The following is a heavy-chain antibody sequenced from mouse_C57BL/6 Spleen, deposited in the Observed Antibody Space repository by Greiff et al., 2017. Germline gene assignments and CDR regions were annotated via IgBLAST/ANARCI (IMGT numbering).Heavy chain of an antibody. Sequence: EVKVEESGGGLVKPGGSLKLSCAASGFTFSDYGMHWVRQAPEKGLEWVAYISSGSSTIYYADTVKGRFTISRDNAKNTLFLQMTSLRSRDTAMYYCAREDYYGSSSYYFDYWGQGTTLTVSS. D-gene: IGHD1-1*01. CDR2: ISSGSSTI. V-gene: IGHV5-17*01. J-gene: IGHJ2*01. CDR3: AREDYYGSSSYYFDY. CDR1: GFTFSDYG.